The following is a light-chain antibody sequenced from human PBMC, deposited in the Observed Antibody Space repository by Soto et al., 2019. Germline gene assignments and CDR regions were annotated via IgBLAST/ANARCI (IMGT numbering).Light chain of an antibody. CDR1: QSVSSSY. CDR3: QQFDSPFT. J-gene: IGKJ3*01. Sequence: EIVLTQSPGTLSLSPGERATLSCRASQSVSSSYLARYQHKPGQAPRLLIYGASTRATGIPDRFSGSGSGTDFTLTISRLEPEDFAVYFCQQFDSPFTFGPGTKVDLK. V-gene: IGKV3-20*01. CDR2: GAS.